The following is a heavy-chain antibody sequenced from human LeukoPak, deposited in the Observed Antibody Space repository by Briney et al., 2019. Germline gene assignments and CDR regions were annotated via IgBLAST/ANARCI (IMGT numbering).Heavy chain of an antibody. CDR3: AREGIAAALYNWFDP. J-gene: IGHJ5*02. D-gene: IGHD6-13*01. V-gene: IGHV4-4*07. CDR1: GGSISSYY. CDR2: IYTSGST. Sequence: SETLSFTCSVSGGSISSYYWSWIRQPAGKGLEWIGRIYTSGSTNSNPSLKSRVTMSVDTSKDQFSLKLSSVTAADTAVYYCAREGIAAALYNWFDPWGQGTLVTVSS.